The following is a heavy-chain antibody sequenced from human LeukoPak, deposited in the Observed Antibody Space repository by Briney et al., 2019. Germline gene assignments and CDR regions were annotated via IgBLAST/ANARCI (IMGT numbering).Heavy chain of an antibody. V-gene: IGHV4-59*01. D-gene: IGHD2-2*01. J-gene: IGHJ4*02. CDR2: IYYSGST. Sequence: SETLSLTCTVSGGSISSYYWSWIRQPPGKGLEWIGYIYYSGSTNYNPSLKSRVTISVDTSKNQFSLKLSSVTAADTAVYYCASGMVVVVPAATYFDYWGQGTLVTVSP. CDR1: GGSISSYY. CDR3: ASGMVVVVPAATYFDY.